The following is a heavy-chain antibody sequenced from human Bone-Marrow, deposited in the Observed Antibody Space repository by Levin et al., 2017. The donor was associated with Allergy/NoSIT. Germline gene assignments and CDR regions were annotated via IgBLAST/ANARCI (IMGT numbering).Heavy chain of an antibody. CDR3: AGTIATTFDTSDI. CDR2: IYPSGNT. Sequence: LRLSCTVSGGSISSGVYYWSWIRQPAGTGLEWIGRIYPSGNTHYNPSLKSRVTMSLDTSEKQFSLKLTSVTAADTAMYYCAGTIATTFDTSDIWGQGTMVTVSS. CDR1: GGSISSGVYY. J-gene: IGHJ3*02. V-gene: IGHV4-61*02. D-gene: IGHD6-13*01.